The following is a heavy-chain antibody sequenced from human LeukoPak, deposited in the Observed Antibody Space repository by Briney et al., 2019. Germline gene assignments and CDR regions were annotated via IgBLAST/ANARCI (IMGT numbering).Heavy chain of an antibody. D-gene: IGHD3-22*01. Sequence: SETLSLTCTVSGGSISSYYWSWIRQPAGKGLEWIGRIYTSGSTNYNPSLKSRVTTSVDKSKNQFSLKLSSVTAADTAVYYCARDRSYYDSSGDDAFDIWGQGTMVTVSS. V-gene: IGHV4-4*07. J-gene: IGHJ3*02. CDR1: GGSISSYY. CDR3: ARDRSYYDSSGDDAFDI. CDR2: IYTSGST.